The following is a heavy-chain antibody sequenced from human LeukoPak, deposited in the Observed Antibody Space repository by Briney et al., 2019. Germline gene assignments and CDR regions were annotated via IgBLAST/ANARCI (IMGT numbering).Heavy chain of an antibody. CDR2: ITGSGGST. V-gene: IGHV3-23*01. CDR1: GFTFSTYA. CDR3: AKGSIIVGSTTSDY. Sequence: GGSLRLSCAASGFTFSTYAMSCVRQVPGKGLEWVSTITGSGGSTYYADSVKGRFTISRDNSKNTLYLQMSSLRAEDTAVYYCAKGSIIVGSTTSDYWGQGTLVTVSS. D-gene: IGHD1-26*01. J-gene: IGHJ4*02.